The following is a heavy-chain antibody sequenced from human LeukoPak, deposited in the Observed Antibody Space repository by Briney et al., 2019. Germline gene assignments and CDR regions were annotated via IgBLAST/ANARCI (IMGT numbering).Heavy chain of an antibody. Sequence: GGSLRLSCAASGFTFSSYDMHWVRQATGKGLEWVSAIGTAGDTYYPGSVKGRFTISRENAKNSLYLQMNSLRAEDTAVYYCARGSGWNNWFDPWGQGTLVTVSS. D-gene: IGHD6-19*01. J-gene: IGHJ5*02. CDR1: GFTFSSYD. V-gene: IGHV3-13*01. CDR2: IGTAGDT. CDR3: ARGSGWNNWFDP.